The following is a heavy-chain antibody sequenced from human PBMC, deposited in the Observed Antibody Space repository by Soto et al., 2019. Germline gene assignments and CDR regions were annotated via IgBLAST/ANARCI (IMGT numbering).Heavy chain of an antibody. CDR1: GYTFASYD. D-gene: IGHD3-10*01. V-gene: IGHV1-8*01. J-gene: IGHJ6*02. CDR3: VVTYGSGSYYVGDYYYYGMDV. CDR2: MNPDSGHT. Sequence: ASVKVSCKASGYTFASYDINWVRQATGQGPEWMGWMNPDSGHTGYARKFRDRISMTRDTSITTAYMELSSLRSDDTAVYYCVVTYGSGSYYVGDYYYYGMDVWGQGTTVTVS.